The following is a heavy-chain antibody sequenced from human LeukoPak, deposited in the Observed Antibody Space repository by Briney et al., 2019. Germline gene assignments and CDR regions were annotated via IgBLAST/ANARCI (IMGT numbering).Heavy chain of an antibody. CDR2: IGSGSATI. V-gene: IGHV3-48*02. CDR1: GFTFTSYS. CDR3: ARDPYGGNSRWYFDL. D-gene: IGHD4-23*01. Sequence: PGGSLRLSCAASGFTFTSYSMNWVRQAPGEGLEWLSYIGSGSATIYYADSVKGRFTISRDNAKNSLYLQMNSLRDEDTAVYYCARDPYGGNSRWYFDLWGRGTLVSVSS. J-gene: IGHJ2*01.